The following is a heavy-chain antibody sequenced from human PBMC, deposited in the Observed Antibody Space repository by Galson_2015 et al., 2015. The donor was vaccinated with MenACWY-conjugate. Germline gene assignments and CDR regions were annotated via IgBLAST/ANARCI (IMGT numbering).Heavy chain of an antibody. J-gene: IGHJ4*02. V-gene: IGHV1-69*13. CDR2: IIPVFETP. CDR3: ARDRTYYYGSGSYQGNHNY. CDR1: GGSFSTCG. D-gene: IGHD3-10*01. Sequence: SVQVSCKASGGSFSTCGISWVRQASGQGLEWVGGIIPVFETPEYAQKFQDRVRISADESTRTVFMELSRLRSEDTAIYYCARDRTYYYGSGSYQGNHNYWGQGTLVTVSS.